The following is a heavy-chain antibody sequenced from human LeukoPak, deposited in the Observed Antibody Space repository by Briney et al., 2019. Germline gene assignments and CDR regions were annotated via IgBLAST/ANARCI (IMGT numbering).Heavy chain of an antibody. CDR1: GFTFSSYW. CDR2: IKQDGSEK. CDR3: ARGLVGATRRSSFDI. V-gene: IGHV3-7*04. J-gene: IGHJ3*02. D-gene: IGHD1-26*01. Sequence: GGSLRLSCAASGFTFSSYWMSWVRQAPGKGLEWVANIKQDGSEKYYVDSVKGRFTISRDNAKNSLYLQMNSLRAEDTAVYYCARGLVGATRRSSFDIWGQGTMVTVSS.